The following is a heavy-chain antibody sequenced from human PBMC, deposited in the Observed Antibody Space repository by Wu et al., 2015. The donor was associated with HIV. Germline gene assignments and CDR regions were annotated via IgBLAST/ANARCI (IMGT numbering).Heavy chain of an antibody. CDR1: GGTFSTYG. V-gene: IGHV1-69*12. J-gene: IGHJ6*03. CDR2: IIPMFETA. D-gene: IGHD3-22*01. Sequence: QVQLVQSGTEVKKPGSSVKVSCKASGGTFSTYGFTWVRQAPGQGLEWMGGIIPMFETANYAERFQDRVTITADGSTTTVYMELSSLRAADTAVYYCARGRGFAGGRGRGKDLVISDSSGYLYYYMDVVGKGTTVIVSS. CDR3: ARGRGFAGGRGRGKDLVISDSSGYLYYYMDV.